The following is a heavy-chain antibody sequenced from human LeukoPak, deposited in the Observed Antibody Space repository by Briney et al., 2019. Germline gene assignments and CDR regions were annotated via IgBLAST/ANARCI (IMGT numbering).Heavy chain of an antibody. CDR2: ISYSAST. D-gene: IGHD6-19*01. CDR1: GGSISSRSYY. Sequence: SETLSLTCSVSGGSISSRSYYWGWIRHPPGKGLEWIGSISYSASTYYNPSLKSRVTISVDTSKNQFSLKLSSVAAADTALYYCARQRWLVHNWFDPWGQGTLVTVSS. V-gene: IGHV4-39*01. CDR3: ARQRWLVHNWFDP. J-gene: IGHJ5*02.